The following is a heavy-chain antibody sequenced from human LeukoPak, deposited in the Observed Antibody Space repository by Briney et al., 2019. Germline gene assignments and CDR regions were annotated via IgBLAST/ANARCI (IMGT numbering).Heavy chain of an antibody. CDR3: ARGPSITMIRGGQWYYYMDV. CDR1: GGTFSTYA. Sequence: SVKVSCKASGGTFSTYAISWVRQAPGQGLEWMGGIIPTFGTAKYAQKFQGRVTITADESTSTAYMELSSLRSEDTAVYYCARGPSITMIRGGQWYYYMDVWGKGTTVTISS. J-gene: IGHJ6*03. V-gene: IGHV1-69*13. CDR2: IIPTFGTA. D-gene: IGHD3-10*01.